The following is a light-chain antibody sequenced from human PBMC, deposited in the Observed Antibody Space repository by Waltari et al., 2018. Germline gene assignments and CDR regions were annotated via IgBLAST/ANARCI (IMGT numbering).Light chain of an antibody. J-gene: IGKJ1*01. CDR3: QQYNSYPWT. CDR2: KAS. V-gene: IGKV1-5*03. CDR1: HSISSW. Sequence: DIQMTQSPSTLSASVGDRVTITCRASHSISSWLAWYQQKPGKAPKLRIYKASSLESGVPSRFSGSGSGTEFTLTISSLQPDDFATYYCQQYNSYPWTFGQGTKVEIK.